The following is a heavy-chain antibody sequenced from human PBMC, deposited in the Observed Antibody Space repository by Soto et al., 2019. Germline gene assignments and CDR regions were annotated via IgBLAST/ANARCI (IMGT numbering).Heavy chain of an antibody. J-gene: IGHJ4*02. V-gene: IGHV4-39*02. Sequence: SETLSLTCTVSGGSISSSSYYWGWISQPPGKGLEWIGSIYYSGSTYYNPSLKSRVTIFVFTSKNQFSLKLSSVTAADTAVYYCARDLDVDTAMVWHYWGQGTLVTVSS. D-gene: IGHD5-18*01. CDR1: GGSISSSSYY. CDR2: IYYSGST. CDR3: ARDLDVDTAMVWHY.